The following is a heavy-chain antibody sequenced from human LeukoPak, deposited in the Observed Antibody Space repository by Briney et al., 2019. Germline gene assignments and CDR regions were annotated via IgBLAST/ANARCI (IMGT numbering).Heavy chain of an antibody. V-gene: IGHV3-21*04. J-gene: IGHJ4*02. Sequence: GGSLRLSCAGSGFTFSRHSMNWVRQAPGKGLEWVSSISTSSSYIYYADSVKGRFTISRDNSKNTLYLQMNSLRVEDTAVYYCAKEAGYCSGGTCGSEDYWGQGTLVTVSS. CDR3: AKEAGYCSGGTCGSEDY. D-gene: IGHD2-15*01. CDR1: GFTFSRHS. CDR2: ISTSSSYI.